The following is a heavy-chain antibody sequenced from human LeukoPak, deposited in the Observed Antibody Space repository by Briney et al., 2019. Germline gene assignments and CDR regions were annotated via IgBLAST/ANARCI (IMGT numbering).Heavy chain of an antibody. V-gene: IGHV4-4*07. J-gene: IGHJ5*02. CDR3: ARDSGTTGEVKFDP. CDR1: GGSFTDYY. D-gene: IGHD3-10*01. Sequence: SETLSLTCAVYGGSFTDYYWNWIRQPPGKGLEWIGRIYNSGSTTYNPSLKSRVTMSIDTSKNQFSLKLTSVIVADMAVYYCARDSGTTGEVKFDPWGQGTLVTVSS. CDR2: IYNSGST.